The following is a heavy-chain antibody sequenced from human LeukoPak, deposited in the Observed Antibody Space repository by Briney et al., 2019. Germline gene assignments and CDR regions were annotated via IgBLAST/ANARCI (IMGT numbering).Heavy chain of an antibody. D-gene: IGHD3-10*01. CDR1: GGSFSDSY. CDR2: IHPSGST. V-gene: IGHV4-34*01. Sequence: PSETLSLTCAVSGGSFSDSYWYWIRQPPGKGLEWIGEIHPSGSTSYNPSLGSRVTISPDTSKNHFSLTLTSVTAADTAVYYCARGIDRSKIGYWGQGTLVTVSS. CDR3: ARGIDRSKIGY. J-gene: IGHJ4*02.